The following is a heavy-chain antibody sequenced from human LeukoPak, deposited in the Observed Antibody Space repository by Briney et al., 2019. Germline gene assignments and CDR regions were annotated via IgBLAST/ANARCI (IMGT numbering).Heavy chain of an antibody. CDR2: INPNSGGA. Sequence: LRASVKVSCKASGYTFTGYHMYWVRQAPGQGLEWLGWINPNSGGAIYAQKFHGRVTMTRETSITTAYMELSSLRSDDTAIYYCAKTDNKYDSRLILNWGQGTQVTVSS. CDR1: GYTFTGYH. J-gene: IGHJ4*02. CDR3: AKTDNKYDSRLILN. V-gene: IGHV1-2*02. D-gene: IGHD3-22*01.